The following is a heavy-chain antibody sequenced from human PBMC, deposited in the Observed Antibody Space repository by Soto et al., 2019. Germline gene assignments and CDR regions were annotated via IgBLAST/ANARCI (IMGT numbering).Heavy chain of an antibody. V-gene: IGHV3-48*03. J-gene: IGHJ3*01. Sequence: EVQLVESGGGLVQPGGSLRLSCAASGITFRDYEMHWVRQAPGKGLQWVSYISSSGTTIYYSESVKGRFTISRDTAKNPLSLQLSGLRADDTAVYYCARRIWDPAVVAVATRGAFDVWVQGTMVSVS. CDR3: ARRIWDPAVVAVATRGAFDV. CDR2: ISSSGTTI. CDR1: GITFRDYE. D-gene: IGHD2-15*01.